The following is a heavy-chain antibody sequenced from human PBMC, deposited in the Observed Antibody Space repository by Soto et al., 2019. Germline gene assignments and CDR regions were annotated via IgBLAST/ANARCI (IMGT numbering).Heavy chain of an antibody. Sequence: PSETLSLTCTVSGGSISSYYWSWIRHPPGKGLEWIGYIYDSGSTNYNPSLKSRVTISVDTSKNQFSLKLTSVTAADTAVYYCAAPPRYWGQGTLVTVSS. J-gene: IGHJ4*02. CDR2: IYDSGST. D-gene: IGHD6-6*01. V-gene: IGHV4-59*01. CDR3: AAPPRY. CDR1: GGSISSYY.